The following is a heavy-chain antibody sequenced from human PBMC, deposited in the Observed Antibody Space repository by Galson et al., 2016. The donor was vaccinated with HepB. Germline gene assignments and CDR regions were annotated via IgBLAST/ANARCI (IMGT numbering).Heavy chain of an antibody. J-gene: IGHJ4*02. CDR1: GFTFSSYG. CDR3: AKEGFYYDSRGGGDYFDY. CDR2: ISNDGGSK. V-gene: IGHV3-30*18. D-gene: IGHD3-22*01. Sequence: SLRLSCAASGFTFSSYGMHWVRQAPGKGLEWVAFISNDGGSKYYADSVKGRFTISRDNSKNTLYLQMNSLKAGDTAVYYCAKEGFYYDSRGGGDYFDYWGQGTLVTVSS.